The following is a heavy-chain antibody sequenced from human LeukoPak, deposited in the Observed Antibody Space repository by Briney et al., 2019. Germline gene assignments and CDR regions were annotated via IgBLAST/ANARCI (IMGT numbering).Heavy chain of an antibody. CDR1: GFTFSSYA. CDR3: AKDLGISGSRSRGYFDY. J-gene: IGHJ4*02. Sequence: GGSLRPSCAASGFTFSSYAMSWVRQAPGKGLEWVSAISASGGSTYYADSVKGRFTISRDNSKNTLSLQMNSLRAEDTAVYYCAKDLGISGSRSRGYFDYWGQGTLVTVSS. CDR2: ISASGGST. V-gene: IGHV3-23*01. D-gene: IGHD1-26*01.